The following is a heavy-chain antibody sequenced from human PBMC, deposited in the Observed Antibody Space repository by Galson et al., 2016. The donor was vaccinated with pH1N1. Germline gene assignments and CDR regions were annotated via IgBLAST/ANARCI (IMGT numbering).Heavy chain of an antibody. CDR1: GYEFGRYW. D-gene: IGHD6-6*01. Sequence: QSGAEVKKPGESLKISCKGSGYEFGRYWIVWVRQMPGKGLEYMGTIYPDDSDTRYHPAFQGQAIISGDRSIHAVYLQWSSLKASDSGIYYCARRTISARPGWFDSWGQGTLVTVSS. J-gene: IGHJ5*01. V-gene: IGHV5-51*01. CDR3: ARRTISARPGWFDS. CDR2: IYPDDSDT.